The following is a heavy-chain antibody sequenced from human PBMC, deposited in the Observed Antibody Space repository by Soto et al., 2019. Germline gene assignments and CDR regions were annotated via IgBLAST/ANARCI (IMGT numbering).Heavy chain of an antibody. CDR3: ASDVGYSKYFEN. V-gene: IGHV4-31*03. Sequence: SETLSLTCTVSGGSISSGGYYWSWIRQHPGKGLEWIGYIYYSGSTYYNSSLKSRVTISEDTSKNQFSLKLSSVTAADTAVYYCASDVGYSKYFENWGQGTPVTVSP. CDR1: GGSISSGGYY. CDR2: IYYSGST. J-gene: IGHJ4*02. D-gene: IGHD4-4*01.